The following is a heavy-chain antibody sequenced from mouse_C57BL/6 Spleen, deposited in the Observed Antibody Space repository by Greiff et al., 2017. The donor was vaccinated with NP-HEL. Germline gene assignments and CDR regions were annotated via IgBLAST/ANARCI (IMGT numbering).Heavy chain of an antibody. Sequence: EVQLQESGPELVKPGASVKISCKASGYSFTDYYMNWVKQSHGKSLEWIGVLNPNYGSTSYNQKFKGKATLTVDQSSSTAYMQLNSLTSEDSAFYYCASTLVDVYFDYWGQGTTLTVSS. CDR1: GYSFTDYY. CDR3: ASTLVDVYFDY. D-gene: IGHD1-1*01. V-gene: IGHV1-39*01. J-gene: IGHJ2*01. CDR2: LNPNYGST.